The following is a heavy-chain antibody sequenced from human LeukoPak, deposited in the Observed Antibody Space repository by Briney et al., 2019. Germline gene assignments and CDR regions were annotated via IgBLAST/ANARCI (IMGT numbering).Heavy chain of an antibody. Sequence: SETLSLTCTVSGGSISSSSYYWGRIRQPPGKALERFRRIYYSGSTYYNPSLKSRVTISVDTSKNQFSLKLSSVNAADMAVYYCARHESWNRFIFDYWGQGTLVTVSS. D-gene: IGHD1-1*01. CDR1: GGSISSSSYY. V-gene: IGHV4-39*01. J-gene: IGHJ4*02. CDR2: IYYSGST. CDR3: ARHESWNRFIFDY.